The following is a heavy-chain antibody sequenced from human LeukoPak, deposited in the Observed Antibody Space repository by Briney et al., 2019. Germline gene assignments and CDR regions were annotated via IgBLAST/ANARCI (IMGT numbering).Heavy chain of an antibody. J-gene: IGHJ4*02. CDR2: IKQDGSEK. V-gene: IGHV3-7*03. CDR3: ARDKIEGATNFDY. D-gene: IGHD1-26*01. Sequence: GGSLRLSCAASGFTFSSYWMSWVRQAPGKGLKWVANIKQDGSEKYYVDSVKGRSTISRDNAKNSLYLQMNSLRAEDTAVYYCARDKIEGATNFDYWGQGTLVTVSS. CDR1: GFTFSSYW.